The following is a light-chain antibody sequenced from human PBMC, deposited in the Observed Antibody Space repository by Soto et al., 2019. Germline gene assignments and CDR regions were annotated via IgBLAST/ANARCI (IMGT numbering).Light chain of an antibody. CDR2: GAS. J-gene: IGKJ4*01. CDR1: QSVYKNF. Sequence: EIVLTQSPGTLSLSPGERATLSCRASQSVYKNFLAWYQQKPGQAPRLLINGASNRATGIPDRFSGSGSGTDVSLTIDRLEPEDVAVYFCQQHGSSPPTFGGGTKVAI. V-gene: IGKV3-20*01. CDR3: QQHGSSPPT.